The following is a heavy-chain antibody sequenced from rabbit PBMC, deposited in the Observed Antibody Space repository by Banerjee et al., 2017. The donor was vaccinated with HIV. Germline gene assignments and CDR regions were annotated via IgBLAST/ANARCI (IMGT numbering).Heavy chain of an antibody. CDR3: ARSNNYYDMDL. V-gene: IGHV1S28*01. CDR2: ITYAGSA. Sequence: SGGDLVKPGTSLTLTCTASGFSFSSYYMSWVRQAPGKGLEYIGYITYAGSAYYASWVNGRFTISRENTQNTLYLQLNSLTAADTATYFCARSNNYYDMDLWGQGTLVTVS. J-gene: IGHJ6*01. CDR1: GFSFSSYY.